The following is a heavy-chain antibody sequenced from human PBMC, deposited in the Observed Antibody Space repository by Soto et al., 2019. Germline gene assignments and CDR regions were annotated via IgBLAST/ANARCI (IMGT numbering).Heavy chain of an antibody. CDR2: IYYSGRT. J-gene: IGHJ5*02. CDR1: GASISSGGYY. Sequence: QVQLQESGPGLVKPSQTLSLTCTVSGASISSGGYYWSWIRQHPGKGLEWIGYIYYSGRTYYNPSLKSRLTISVDTSKNQFSLKLSSVTAADTAVYYCARASMPRYCSGGTCYDIDWFDPWGQGTLVTVSS. V-gene: IGHV4-31*03. D-gene: IGHD2-15*01. CDR3: ARASMPRYCSGGTCYDIDWFDP.